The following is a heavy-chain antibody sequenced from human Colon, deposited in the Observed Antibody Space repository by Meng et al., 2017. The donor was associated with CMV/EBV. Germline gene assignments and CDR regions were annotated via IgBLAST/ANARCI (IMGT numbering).Heavy chain of an antibody. Sequence: GESLKISCAVSGFTFSSYSMAWVRQAPGRGPEWVSSIGGTGSYTYYADFAEGRFTISRDNSKNTLYLQMNSLRVEDTAVYYCTKCQGFSECSNWLDPWGQGTLVTVSS. J-gene: IGHJ5*02. CDR3: TKCQGFSECSNWLDP. V-gene: IGHV3-23*01. CDR1: GFTFSSYS. D-gene: IGHD3-3*01. CDR2: IGGTGSYT.